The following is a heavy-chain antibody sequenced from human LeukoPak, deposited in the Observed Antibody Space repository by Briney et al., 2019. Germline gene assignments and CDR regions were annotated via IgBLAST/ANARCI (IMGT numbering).Heavy chain of an antibody. J-gene: IGHJ6*03. D-gene: IGHD2-21*02. CDR2: IFAGDSDT. Sequence: GESLKSSLKAYGYIFTNFWIGWVRQMPGKGLEWMGIIFAGDSDTRYSPSFQGQVTFSVDTSTGSAYLQWGSLRASDTATYYCARLDAVRKVVTSHLAGYYYPMNACATGATISVSS. V-gene: IGHV5-51*01. CDR1: GYIFTNFW. CDR3: ARLDAVRKVVTSHLAGYYYPMNA.